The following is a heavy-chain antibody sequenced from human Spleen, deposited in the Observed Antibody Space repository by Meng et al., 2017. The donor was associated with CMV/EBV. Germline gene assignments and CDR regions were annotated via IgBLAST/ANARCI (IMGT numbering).Heavy chain of an antibody. CDR3: ARIRGKRGDGMDV. CDR1: GFSLSTSGMC. Sequence: SGPTLVKXTPTLTLTCTFSGFSLSTSGMCVSWVRQPPGKALEWLALIDWDDDKYYSTSLKTRLTISKDTSKNHVVLTMTNLDPVDTXTYYCARIRGKRGDGMDVWGQGTTVTVSS. J-gene: IGHJ6*02. CDR2: IDWDDDK. D-gene: IGHD3-10*01. V-gene: IGHV2-70*20.